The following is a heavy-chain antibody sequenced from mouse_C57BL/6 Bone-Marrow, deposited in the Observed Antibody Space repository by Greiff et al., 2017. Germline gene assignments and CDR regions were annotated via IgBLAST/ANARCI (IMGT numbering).Heavy chain of an antibody. CDR1: GYSITSDYA. D-gene: IGHD1-1*01. J-gene: IGHJ2*01. CDR3: ARWGYGSSYYFDY. Sequence: EVKLVESGPGLVKPSQSLSLTCTVTGYSITSDYAWNWIRQFPGNKLEWMGYISYSGSTSYNPSLKSRISITRDPSKNQFFLQLKSVTTEDTATYYCARWGYGSSYYFDYWGQGTTLTVSA. CDR2: ISYSGST. V-gene: IGHV3-2*02.